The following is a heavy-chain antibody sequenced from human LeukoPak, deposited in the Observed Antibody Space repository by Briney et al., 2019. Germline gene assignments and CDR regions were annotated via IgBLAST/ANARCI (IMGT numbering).Heavy chain of an antibody. Sequence: SHTLSLTCTVSVGSISSGSDYWSWIPQPAGKGLEWIERIYTSGSTNYNPSPKSRVTISVDTSENQFSLKLRYVTAADTAVYYCAREGCSSTSCYRINWFDPWGQGTLVTVSS. CDR3: AREGCSSTSCYRINWFDP. V-gene: IGHV4-61*02. J-gene: IGHJ5*02. CDR1: VGSISSGSDY. D-gene: IGHD2-2*01. CDR2: IYTSGST.